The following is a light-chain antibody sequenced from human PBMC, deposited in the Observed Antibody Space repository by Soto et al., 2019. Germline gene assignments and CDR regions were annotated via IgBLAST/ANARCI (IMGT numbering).Light chain of an antibody. CDR3: QQYNSWPQT. V-gene: IGKV3-15*01. CDR2: GAS. CDR1: QSVSTK. Sequence: TVMTQSPGTLSVSPGERATLSCRASQSVSTKLAWYQQKPGQAPRLLIYGASTRASGTPARFSGSGSGTEFTLTISSLQSEDFAVYYCQQYNSWPQTFGQGTKLEIK. J-gene: IGKJ2*01.